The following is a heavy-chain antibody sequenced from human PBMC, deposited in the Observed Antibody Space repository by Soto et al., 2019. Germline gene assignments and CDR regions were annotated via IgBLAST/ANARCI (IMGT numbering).Heavy chain of an antibody. V-gene: IGHV4-39*02. D-gene: IGHD3-22*01. CDR2: IYHGGST. CDR1: GYSVSSSDYY. Sequence: SETLSLTCSVSGYSVSSSDYYWAWIRQPPGKGLEWIGSIYHGGSTYYNPSLNSRVTLSIDMTNNHVSLILNSVTAADTAVYYCARVGPWVPYYYDSSPYTFENWFDPWGQGTLVTVSS. CDR3: ARVGPWVPYYYDSSPYTFENWFDP. J-gene: IGHJ5*02.